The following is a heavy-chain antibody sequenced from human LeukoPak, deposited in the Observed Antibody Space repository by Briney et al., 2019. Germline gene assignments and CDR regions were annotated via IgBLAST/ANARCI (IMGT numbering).Heavy chain of an antibody. CDR2: IYYSGST. V-gene: IGHV4-59*11. CDR3: ARANRITIFGVVTRYFDL. D-gene: IGHD3-3*01. Sequence: SETLSLTCTVSGGSISSHYWSWIRQPPGKGLEWIGYIYYSGSTNYNPSLKSRVTISVDTSKNQFSLKLSSVTAADTAVYYCARANRITIFGVVTRYFDLWGRGTLVTVSS. CDR1: GGSISSHY. J-gene: IGHJ2*01.